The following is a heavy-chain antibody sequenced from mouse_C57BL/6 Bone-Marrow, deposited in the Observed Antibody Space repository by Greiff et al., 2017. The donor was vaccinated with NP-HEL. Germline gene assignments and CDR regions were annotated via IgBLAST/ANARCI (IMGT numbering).Heavy chain of an antibody. CDR1: GYTFTSYW. CDR3: ARGGGSSYHWYFDV. CDR2: IDPSDSYT. J-gene: IGHJ1*03. V-gene: IGHV1-59*01. Sequence: QVQLKQPGAELVRPGTSVKLSCKASGYTFTSYWMHWVKQRPGQGLEWIGVIDPSDSYTNYNQKFKGKATLTVDTSSSTAYMQLSSLTSEDSAVYYCARGGGSSYHWYFDVWGTGTTVTVSS. D-gene: IGHD1-1*01.